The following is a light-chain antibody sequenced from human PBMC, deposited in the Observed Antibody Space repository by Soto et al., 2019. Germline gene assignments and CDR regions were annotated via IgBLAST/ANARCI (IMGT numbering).Light chain of an antibody. J-gene: IGKJ1*01. CDR3: QHYGGLWT. Sequence: DIQMTQSPSALSASVGDRVTITCRASQSITNRLAWHQLKPGKAPQVLLFDASNLESGVPSRFRGSGFGTEFSLTITSLQPDASATYDCQHYGGLWTFGQGTKVEI. CDR1: QSITNR. CDR2: DAS. V-gene: IGKV1-5*01.